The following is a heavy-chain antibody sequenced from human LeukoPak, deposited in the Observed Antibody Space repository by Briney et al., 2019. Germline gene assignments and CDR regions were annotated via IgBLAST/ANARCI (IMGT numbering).Heavy chain of an antibody. D-gene: IGHD3-22*01. J-gene: IGHJ5*02. CDR3: AKGPYYYDSSGYYAT. CDR1: GFTFSSYA. Sequence: GGSLRLSCAASGFTFSSYAMSWVRQAPGKGLEWVSAISGSGGSTYYADSVKGRSTISRDNSKNTLYLQMNSLRAEDTAVYYCAKGPYYYDSSGYYATWGQGTLVTVSS. V-gene: IGHV3-23*01. CDR2: ISGSGGST.